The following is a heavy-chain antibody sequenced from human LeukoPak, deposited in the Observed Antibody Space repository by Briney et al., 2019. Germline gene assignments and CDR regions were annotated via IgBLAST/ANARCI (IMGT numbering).Heavy chain of an antibody. CDR3: SYPLNY. J-gene: IGHJ4*02. CDR2: IKEDGSET. CDR1: GFTFSRSW. V-gene: IGHV3-7*01. Sequence: PGGSLRLSCAASGFTFSRSWMDWVRQAPGKGLERVANIKEDGSETHYVDSAKGRFTISRDNAKNTLFLQVDSLRVEDTAIYYCSYPLNYWGQGTLVTVSS.